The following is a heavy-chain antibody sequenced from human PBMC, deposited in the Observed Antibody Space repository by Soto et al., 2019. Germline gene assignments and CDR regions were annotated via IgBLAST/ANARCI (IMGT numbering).Heavy chain of an antibody. CDR2: TYYRSKWYN. V-gene: IGHV6-1*01. CDR1: GDSVPSNSAA. D-gene: IGHD4-4*01. CDR3: AREGPLGTVTTYEDYYGMDV. J-gene: IGHJ6*02. Sequence: SQTLSLTCAISGDSVPSNSAAWNWIRQSPSRGLEWLGRTYYRSKWYNDYAVSVKSRITINPDTSKNQFSLQLNSVTPEDTAVYYCAREGPLGTVTTYEDYYGMDVWGQGTTVTVSS.